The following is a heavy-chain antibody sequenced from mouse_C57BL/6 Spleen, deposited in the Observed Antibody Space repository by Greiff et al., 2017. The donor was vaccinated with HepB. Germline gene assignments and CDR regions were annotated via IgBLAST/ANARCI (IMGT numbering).Heavy chain of an antibody. Sequence: EVQLQQSGPELVKPGASVKISCKASGYTFTDYYMNWVKQSHGKSLEWIGDINPNNGGTSYNQKFKGKATLTVDKSSSTAYMERRSLTSEDSAVYYCAPLGYDEYFDVWGTGTTVTVSS. D-gene: IGHD2-2*01. CDR1: GYTFTDYY. CDR3: APLGYDEYFDV. V-gene: IGHV1-26*01. J-gene: IGHJ1*03. CDR2: INPNNGGT.